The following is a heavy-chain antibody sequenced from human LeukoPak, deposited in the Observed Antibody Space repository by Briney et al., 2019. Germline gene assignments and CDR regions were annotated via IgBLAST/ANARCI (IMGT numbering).Heavy chain of an antibody. V-gene: IGHV4-30-4*01. CDR2: MYYSGST. CDR1: GGSISSGDYY. D-gene: IGHD3-22*01. Sequence: SQTLSLTCTVSGGSISSGDYYWSWIRQPPGKGLEWIGYMYYSGSTYYNPSLKSRVTISLGTSKNQFSLKLNSVTAADTAVYNCARPYYYDSRIDPWGQGTLVTVSS. CDR3: ARPYYYDSRIDP. J-gene: IGHJ5*02.